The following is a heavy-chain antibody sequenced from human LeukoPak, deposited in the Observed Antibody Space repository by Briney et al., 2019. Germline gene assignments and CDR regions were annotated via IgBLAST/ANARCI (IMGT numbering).Heavy chain of an antibody. J-gene: IGHJ4*02. CDR3: ARGGYGSGSYIEY. V-gene: IGHV3-30*02. CDR2: IRYDGSDT. CDR1: GFTFMNFG. Sequence: GGCLRLSCATSGFTFMNFGMHWVRQAPGKGLEWVAFIRYDGSDTYYADSVKGRFTISRVDSENTLHLQMNSLKTEDTSIFYCARGGYGSGSYIEYWGQGTLVTVSS. D-gene: IGHD3-10*01.